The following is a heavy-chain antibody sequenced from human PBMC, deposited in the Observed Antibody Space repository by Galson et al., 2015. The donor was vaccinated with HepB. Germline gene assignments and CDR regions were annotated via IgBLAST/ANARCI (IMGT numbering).Heavy chain of an antibody. CDR2: YNPADSYT. Sequence: QSGAEVKRPGEFLRISCQSSGYSFPTYWLSWVRQLPGKGPEWMGRYNPADSYTKYSPSLEGHVTISADNSISTAYLQWTSLTASDSAMYYCVRQLQYIDGGGRSRGLDVFDIWGQGTAVTVSS. J-gene: IGHJ3*02. V-gene: IGHV5-10-1*01. CDR1: GYSFPTYW. D-gene: IGHD4-23*01. CDR3: VRQLQYIDGGGRSRGLDVFDI.